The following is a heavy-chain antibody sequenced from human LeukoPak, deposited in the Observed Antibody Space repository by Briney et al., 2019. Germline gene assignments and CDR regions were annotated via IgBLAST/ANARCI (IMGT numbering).Heavy chain of an antibody. CDR2: FDPEDGET. D-gene: IGHD6-19*01. CDR3: AIILQRVAVADNFDY. J-gene: IGHJ4*02. Sequence: VKVSCTVSGYTFTELSMPWVRQAPGKGLEWMGGFDPEDGETIYAQKFQGRVTVTEDTSTDTAYMELSSLRSEDTAVYYCAIILQRVAVADNFDYWGQGTLVTVSS. CDR1: GYTFTELS. V-gene: IGHV1-24*01.